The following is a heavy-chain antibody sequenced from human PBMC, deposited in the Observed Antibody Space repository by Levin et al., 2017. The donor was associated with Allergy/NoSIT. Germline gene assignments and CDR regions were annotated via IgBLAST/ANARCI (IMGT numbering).Heavy chain of an antibody. D-gene: IGHD3-10*01. CDR3: ARVGLFLSHYDYGMDG. V-gene: IGHV3-48*01. J-gene: IGHJ6*02. Sequence: GGSLRLSCAASGFTFSSYSMNWVRQAPGKGLEWVSYISSSSSTIYYADSVKGRFTISRDNAKNSLYLQMNSLRAEDTAVYYWARVGLFLSHYDYGMDGWGRGTTVTVSS. CDR2: ISSSSSTI. CDR1: GFTFSSYS.